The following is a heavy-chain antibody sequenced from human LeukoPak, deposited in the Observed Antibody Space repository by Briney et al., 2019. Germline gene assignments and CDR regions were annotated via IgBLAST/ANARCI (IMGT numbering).Heavy chain of an antibody. CDR2: ISSSSSTI. CDR1: GFTFSSYS. J-gene: IGHJ3*02. D-gene: IGHD6-19*01. CDR3: ARDTTPIIAVAGTSAFDI. Sequence: PGGSLRLSCAASGFTFSSYSMNWVRQAPGKGLEWVSYISSSSSTIYYADSVKGRFTISRDNAKNSLYLQMNSLRDEDTAVYYCARDTTPIIAVAGTSAFDIWGQGTMVTVSS. V-gene: IGHV3-48*02.